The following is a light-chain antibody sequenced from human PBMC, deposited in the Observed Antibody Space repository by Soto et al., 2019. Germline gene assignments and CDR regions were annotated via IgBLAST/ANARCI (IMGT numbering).Light chain of an antibody. V-gene: IGKV3-20*01. J-gene: IGKJ1*01. CDR2: GAS. Sequence: EVVLTQSPGTLSLSPGESATLSCRASPSVYITYLAWYQQKPGQAPRLLIYGASSRATGIPYRFSGSGSGTDFTLTISRLEPDDFAVDDCQDYGNSRTFGQGTKVEI. CDR1: PSVYITY. CDR3: QDYGNSRT.